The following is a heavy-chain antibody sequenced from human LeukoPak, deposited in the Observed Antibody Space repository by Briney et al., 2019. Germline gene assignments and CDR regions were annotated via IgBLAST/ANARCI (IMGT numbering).Heavy chain of an antibody. CDR2: ISSSGGIT. CDR1: GFIFSDYY. J-gene: IGHJ5*02. CDR3: ARTGGAGSPSDT. V-gene: IGHV3-11*01. D-gene: IGHD3-10*01. Sequence: RGSLRLSCAASGFIFSDYYVTWIRQAPGKGLEWVSYISSSGGITYYADSVKGRFTISRDNAKNSLYLEMNSLRDDDTAVYFCARTGGAGSPSDTWGQGTLVTVSS.